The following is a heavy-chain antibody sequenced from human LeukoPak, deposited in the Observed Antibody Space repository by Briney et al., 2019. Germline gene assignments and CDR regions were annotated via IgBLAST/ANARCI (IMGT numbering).Heavy chain of an antibody. V-gene: IGHV3-48*02. J-gene: IGHJ4*02. Sequence: PGGSLRLSCAASGFTFSFYSMNWVRQAPGKGLEWVSYISSSSGTIYYADSVKGRFTISRDNAKNSLYLQMDSLRDEDTAVYYCTRDKTGNYYLDYWGQGTLVTVSS. D-gene: IGHD7-27*01. CDR2: ISSSSGTI. CDR1: GFTFSFYS. CDR3: TRDKTGNYYLDY.